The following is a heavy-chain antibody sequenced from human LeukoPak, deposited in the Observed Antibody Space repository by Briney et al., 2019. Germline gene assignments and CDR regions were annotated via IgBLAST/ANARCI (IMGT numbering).Heavy chain of an antibody. CDR1: GYSISSGYY. J-gene: IGHJ6*03. CDR2: IYHSGST. D-gene: IGHD3-3*01. V-gene: IGHV4-38-2*02. CDR3: ARGGRDTSEYYDFWSGSNRLYYYYYMDV. Sequence: SETLSLTCTVSGYSISSGYYWGWIRQPPGKGLEWIGSIYHSGSTYYNPSLKSRVTTSVATSKNQFSLKLSSVTAADTAVYYCARGGRDTSEYYDFWSGSNRLYYYYYMDVWGKGTTVTVSS.